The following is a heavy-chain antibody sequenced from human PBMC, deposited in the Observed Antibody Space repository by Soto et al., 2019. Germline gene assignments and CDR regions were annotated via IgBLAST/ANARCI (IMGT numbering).Heavy chain of an antibody. CDR1: GYTFTSYY. V-gene: IGHV1-46*01. J-gene: IGHJ6*02. CDR2: INPSGGST. D-gene: IGHD2-2*01. Sequence: RASVKVSCKASGYTFTSYYMHWVRQAPGQGLEWMGIINPSGGSTSYAQKFQGRVTMTRDTSTSTVYMELSSLRSEDTAVYYCARDQVVVVPAAADYYYGMDVWGQGTTVTVSS. CDR3: ARDQVVVVPAAADYYYGMDV.